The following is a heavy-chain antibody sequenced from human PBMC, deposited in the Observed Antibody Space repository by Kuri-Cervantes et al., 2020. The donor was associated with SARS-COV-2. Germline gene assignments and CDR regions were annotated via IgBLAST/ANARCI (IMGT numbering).Heavy chain of an antibody. J-gene: IGHJ4*02. V-gene: IGHV1-8*01. CDR2: RNPNSGNT. Sequence: ASVKVSCKASGYTFTSYDINWVRQATGQGLEWMGWRNPNSGNTGYAQKFQGRVTMTRNTSISTAYMELSSLRSEDTAVYYCARHGPSYYYDSSGYYYEYWGQGTLVTVSS. CDR3: ARHGPSYYYDSSGYYYEY. CDR1: GYTFTSYD. D-gene: IGHD3-22*01.